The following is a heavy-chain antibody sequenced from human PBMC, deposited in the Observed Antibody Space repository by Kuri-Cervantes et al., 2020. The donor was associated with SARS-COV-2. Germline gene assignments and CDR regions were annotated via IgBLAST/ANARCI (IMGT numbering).Heavy chain of an antibody. V-gene: IGHV3-11*04. CDR3: ARNEWELFSGYYFDY. J-gene: IGHJ4*02. CDR1: GGSISSGGYY. CDR2: ISSSGSTI. Sequence: GESLKISCTVSGGSISSGGYYWSWVRQAPGKGLEWVSYISSSGSTIYYADSVKGRFTISRDNAKNSLYLQMNSLRAEDTAVYYCARNEWELFSGYYFDYWGQGTLVTVSS. D-gene: IGHD1-26*01.